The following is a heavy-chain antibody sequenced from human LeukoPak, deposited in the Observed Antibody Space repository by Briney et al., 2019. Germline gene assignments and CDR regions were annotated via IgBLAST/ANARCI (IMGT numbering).Heavy chain of an antibody. J-gene: IGHJ4*02. CDR3: VRMTWDDSTKYYPLFDS. CDR1: GFIFSNYW. V-gene: IGHV3-74*01. Sequence: GGSLRLSCGASGFIFSNYWMHWVRQVPGKGLMWVSRINSDGSIIGYADSVKGRFTMSRDNAKNTQYLQMNSLRVEDTAVYYCVRMTWDDSTKYYPLFDSWGQGTLVTVSS. CDR2: INSDGSII. D-gene: IGHD3-22*01.